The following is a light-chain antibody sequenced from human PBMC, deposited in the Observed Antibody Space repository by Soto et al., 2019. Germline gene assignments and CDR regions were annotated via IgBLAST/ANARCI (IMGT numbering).Light chain of an antibody. J-gene: IGLJ2*01. Sequence: QSALTQPRSVSGSPGQSVTISCTGTSSDVGGYNYVSLYQQHPGKAPKLMIYDVNKRPSGVPDRFSGPKSGNTASLTIAGLQAEDEFDYYCCSYAGSYTVVLGGGTKLPVL. CDR3: CSYAGSYTVV. V-gene: IGLV2-11*01. CDR2: DVN. CDR1: SSDVGGYNY.